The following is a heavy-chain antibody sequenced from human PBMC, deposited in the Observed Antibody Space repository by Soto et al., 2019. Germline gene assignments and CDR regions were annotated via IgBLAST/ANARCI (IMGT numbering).Heavy chain of an antibody. CDR3: ARARGGYLLYYYCGMDV. J-gene: IGHJ6*02. D-gene: IGHD5-12*01. CDR2: IYYGGST. Sequence: SETLSLTCTVSGGSISSYYWSWIRQPPGKGLEWIGYIYYGGSTNYNPSLKSRVTISVDTSKNQFSLKLSSVTAADTAVYYCARARGGYLLYYYCGMDVWGQGTTVTVSS. CDR1: GGSISSYY. V-gene: IGHV4-59*01.